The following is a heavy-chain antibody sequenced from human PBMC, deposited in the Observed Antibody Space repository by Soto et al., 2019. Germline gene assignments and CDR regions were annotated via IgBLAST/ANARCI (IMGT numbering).Heavy chain of an antibody. CDR3: ARDGDPESAFWRGPLGGGMFDP. Sequence: QVQLVQSGAEVKKPGSSVNVSCKTSGGTFGNSAVAWVRQAPGQGLEWMGGIVPMFGTANYAQKFQGRLTITADDSTSTASMELRSLRSDDTAVYYCARDGDPESAFWRGPLGGGMFDPWGQGTLVAVSS. J-gene: IGHJ5*02. CDR2: IVPMFGTA. V-gene: IGHV1-69*12. CDR1: GGTFGNSA. D-gene: IGHD3-3*01.